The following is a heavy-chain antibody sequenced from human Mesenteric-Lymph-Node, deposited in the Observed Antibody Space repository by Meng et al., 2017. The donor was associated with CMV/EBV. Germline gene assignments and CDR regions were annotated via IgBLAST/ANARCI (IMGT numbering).Heavy chain of an antibody. CDR1: GFTFSDYY. D-gene: IGHD2-2*01. CDR2: ISSSGSTI. Sequence: GESLKISCAASGFTFSDYYMSWIRQAPGKGLEWVSYISSSGSTIYYADSVKGRFTISRDNAKNSLYLQMNSLRAEDTAVYYCARDSHRFVVVPAAILGYWGQGTLVTVSS. J-gene: IGHJ4*02. V-gene: IGHV3-11*01. CDR3: ARDSHRFVVVPAAILGY.